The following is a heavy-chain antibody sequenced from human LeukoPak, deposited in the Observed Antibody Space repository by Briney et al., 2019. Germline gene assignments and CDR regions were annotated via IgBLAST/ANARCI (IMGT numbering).Heavy chain of an antibody. CDR1: GGSISSYY. J-gene: IGHJ6*03. CDR3: ARTARSGYPNYYYYMDV. CDR2: IYNSGSP. V-gene: IGHV4-59*01. Sequence: SETLSLTCTVSGGSISSYYWSWIRQPPGKGLEWIGYIYNSGSPNYNPSLQSRVTISVDTSKNQFSLRLNSVTAADTAVYYCARTARSGYPNYYYYMDVWGKGTTVTVSS. D-gene: IGHD3-22*01.